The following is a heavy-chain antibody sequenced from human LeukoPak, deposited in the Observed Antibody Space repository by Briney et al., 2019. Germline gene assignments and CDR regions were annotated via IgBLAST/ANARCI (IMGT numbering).Heavy chain of an antibody. CDR2: ISRSGSTI. Sequence: GGSLRLSCAASGFTFSSYEMNWVRQAPGKGLEWVSYISRSGSTIYYADSVKGRFTISRDNAKNSLYLQMNSLRAEDTAVYYCARRRSPGTYYFDYWGQGTLVTVSS. D-gene: IGHD1-26*01. CDR3: ARRRSPGTYYFDY. CDR1: GFTFSSYE. V-gene: IGHV3-48*03. J-gene: IGHJ4*02.